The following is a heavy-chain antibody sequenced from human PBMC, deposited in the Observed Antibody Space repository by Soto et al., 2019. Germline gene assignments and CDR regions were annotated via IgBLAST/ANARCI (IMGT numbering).Heavy chain of an antibody. Sequence: EVQLVESGGGLVQPGGSLRLSCGASGFTFSSYSMNWVRQAPGKGLEWVSYISSSSSTKYYADSVKGRFTISRDNAKNSLYLKMNSLRDEDTAVYYCARGSTDGMDVGGQGTTVTVSS. J-gene: IGHJ6*02. CDR2: ISSSSSTK. D-gene: IGHD1-26*01. CDR1: GFTFSSYS. V-gene: IGHV3-48*02. CDR3: ARGSTDGMDV.